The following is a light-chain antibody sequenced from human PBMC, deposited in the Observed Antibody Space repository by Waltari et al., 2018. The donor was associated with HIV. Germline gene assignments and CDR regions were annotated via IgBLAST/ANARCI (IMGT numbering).Light chain of an antibody. V-gene: IGLV1-40*01. J-gene: IGLJ2*01. CDR3: QSYDSSVNGLVI. CDR1: HSTLGARSD. CDR2: GNK. Sequence: QSVLTQPPSVSGAPGQRVNISCTGSHSTLGARSDVPWYQQFPGASPKLIIYGNKNRPSGVPDRFSGSKSGTAASLAITGLQADDEADYYCQSYDSSVNGLVIFGGGTKLTVL.